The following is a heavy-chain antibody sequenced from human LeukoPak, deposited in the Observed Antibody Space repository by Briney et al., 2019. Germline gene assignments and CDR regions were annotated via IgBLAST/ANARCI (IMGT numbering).Heavy chain of an antibody. CDR1: GGSFSGYY. V-gene: IGHV4-34*01. CDR3: AISGNYFSRDAFDI. CDR2: INHSGST. Sequence: SETLSLTCAVYGGSFSGYYWSWIRQPPGKGLEWIGEINHSGSTNHNPSLKSRVTISGDTSKHHFSLELRSVTAADTAVYYCAISGNYFSRDAFDIWGQGTMVTVSS. D-gene: IGHD1-26*01. J-gene: IGHJ3*02.